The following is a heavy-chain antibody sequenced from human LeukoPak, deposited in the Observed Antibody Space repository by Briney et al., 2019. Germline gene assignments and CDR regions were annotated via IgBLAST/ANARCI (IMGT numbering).Heavy chain of an antibody. CDR3: TTEYFGGFEY. V-gene: IGHV3-15*07. D-gene: IGHD3-16*01. Sequence: GGSLRLSCAASGFTFSSYAMNWVRQAPGKGLEWVGRVKNRGDGRTTDYAAPVKGRFTISRDDSKRTVHLQMNSLKTEDTAVYFCTTEYFGGFEYWGQGTLVTVSS. CDR2: VKNRGDGRTT. J-gene: IGHJ4*02. CDR1: GFTFSSYA.